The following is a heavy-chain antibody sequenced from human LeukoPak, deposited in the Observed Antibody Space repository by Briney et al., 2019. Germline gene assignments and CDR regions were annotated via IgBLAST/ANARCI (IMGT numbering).Heavy chain of an antibody. D-gene: IGHD5-24*01. CDR2: ISPNGVIT. CDR1: GFTFSSYS. Sequence: GGSLRLSCAASGFTFSSYSMNWVRQAPGKGLEWVSGISPNGVITYYADSVKGRFTISRDNSKGTVYLQMNSLRPEDTAVYYCAKDDAWLQYGDWGRGTLVTVSS. CDR3: AKDDAWLQYGD. V-gene: IGHV3-23*01. J-gene: IGHJ4*02.